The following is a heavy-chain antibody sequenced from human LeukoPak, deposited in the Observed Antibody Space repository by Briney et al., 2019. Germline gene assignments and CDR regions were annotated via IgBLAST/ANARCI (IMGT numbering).Heavy chain of an antibody. CDR2: ISASGSGT. J-gene: IGHJ3*01. Sequence: GGSRRLSCVPSGFAFNTFAMNWVRQAPGKGLEWVSGISASGSGTYYGNSVKGRFTISRDNSKNTLFLQMNNLRGEDTARYFCARDQSPHYYDSSGYGAFNLWGQGTLVTVSS. CDR3: ARDQSPHYYDSSGYGAFNL. V-gene: IGHV3-23*01. CDR1: GFAFNTFA. D-gene: IGHD3-22*01.